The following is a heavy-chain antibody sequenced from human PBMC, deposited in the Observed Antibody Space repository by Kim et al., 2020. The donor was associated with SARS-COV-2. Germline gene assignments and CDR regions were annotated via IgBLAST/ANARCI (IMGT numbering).Heavy chain of an antibody. J-gene: IGHJ4*02. CDR1: GYTFSNYA. D-gene: IGHD3-3*01. V-gene: IGHV1-3*01. Sequence: ASVKVSCKASGYTFSNYAMHWVRQAPGQRLEWMGWINAGSGNTEYSQKFQGRLIITRDTSASTAYMELSSLRSEDTAVYYCARGGAVLRFLEWVSSYFDYWGQGTTVPVSS. CDR2: INAGSGNT. CDR3: ARGGAVLRFLEWVSSYFDY.